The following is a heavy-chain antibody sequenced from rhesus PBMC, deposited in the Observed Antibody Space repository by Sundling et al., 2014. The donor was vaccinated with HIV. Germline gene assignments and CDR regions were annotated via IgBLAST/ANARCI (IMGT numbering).Heavy chain of an antibody. CDR2: ISESGGTI. CDR3: TSEGSSAYLLGYYGLDS. D-gene: IGHD2-15*01. V-gene: IGHV3-100*01. Sequence: EVQLVESGGGLVKPGESLRLSCVASGFTFSSYVMHWVRQAPGKGLEWVSVISESGGTIYYADSVKGRFTISRDNAKNSLFLQMNSLRAEDTAVYYCTSEGSSAYLLGYYGLDSWGQGVVVTVSS. CDR1: GFTFSSYV. J-gene: IGHJ6*01.